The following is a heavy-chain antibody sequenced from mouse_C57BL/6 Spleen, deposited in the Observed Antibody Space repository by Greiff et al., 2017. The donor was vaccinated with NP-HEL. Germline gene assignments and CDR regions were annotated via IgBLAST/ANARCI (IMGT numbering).Heavy chain of an antibody. CDR2: IYPSDSET. J-gene: IGHJ2*01. Sequence: QVQLQQPGAELVRPGSSVKLSCKASGYTFTSYWMDWVKQRPGQGLEWIGNIYPSDSETHYNQKFKDKATLTVDKSSSTAYMQLSSLTSEDSAVYYCAREAYYSNYLYYFDYWGQGTTRTVSS. CDR1: GYTFTSYW. D-gene: IGHD2-5*01. CDR3: AREAYYSNYLYYFDY. V-gene: IGHV1-61*01.